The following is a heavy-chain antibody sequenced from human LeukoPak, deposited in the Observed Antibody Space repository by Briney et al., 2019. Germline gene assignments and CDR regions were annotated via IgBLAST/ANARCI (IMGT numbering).Heavy chain of an antibody. CDR3: ARHGWGLLQSYYMDV. CDR2: IFYSGNT. Sequence: SETLSLTRTVSGGSISSSSYYWGWIRQPPGKGLEWVGNIFYSGNTYYNPSLKSRVTISVDTSKNQFSLNLSSVTAADTAVYFCARHGWGLLQSYYMDVWGTGTTVTVSS. CDR1: GGSISSSSYY. J-gene: IGHJ6*03. V-gene: IGHV4-39*01. D-gene: IGHD3-16*01.